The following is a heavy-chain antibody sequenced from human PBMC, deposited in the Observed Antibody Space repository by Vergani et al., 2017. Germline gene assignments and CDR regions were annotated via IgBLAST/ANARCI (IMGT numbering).Heavy chain of an antibody. CDR1: GFTFSSYA. J-gene: IGHJ4*02. Sequence: QVQLVESGGGVVQPGRSLRLSCAASGFTFSSYAMHWVRQAPGKGLEWVEFISYDGSNKYYADSLKGRFTISRDNSKNTLYRQMNSLRAGETAGYYCARDYIFWSGDYTGGGTEFDYWGQGTLVTVSS. D-gene: IGHD3-3*01. CDR2: ISYDGSNK. CDR3: ARDYIFWSGDYTGGGTEFDY. V-gene: IGHV3-30-3*01.